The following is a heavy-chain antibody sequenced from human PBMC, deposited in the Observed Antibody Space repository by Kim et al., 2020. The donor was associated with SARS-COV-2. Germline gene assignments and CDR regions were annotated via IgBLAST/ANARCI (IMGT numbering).Heavy chain of an antibody. V-gene: IGHV3-7*01. D-gene: IGHD1-1*01. CDR3: ARDRTRPTYDAHDL. Sequence: YLESVKGRFTISRDNTKNFVFLQMDSLRADDTAVYYCARDRTRPTYDAHDLWGQGTMVTVSS. J-gene: IGHJ3*01.